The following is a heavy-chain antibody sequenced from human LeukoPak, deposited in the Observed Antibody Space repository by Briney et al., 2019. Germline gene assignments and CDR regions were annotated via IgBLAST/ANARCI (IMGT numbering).Heavy chain of an antibody. J-gene: IGHJ4*02. CDR2: INHNGEAI. CDR1: VFPFSSHV. V-gene: IGHV3-48*02. D-gene: IGHD3-9*01. Sequence: PGGSLRLSCAASVFPFSSHVLSLVRQAPGKGLEWIAYINHNGEAIYYPDFVKGRFIISRDNAKNSLFLQMNDPRDEDTAVYYCARDYDWAFDFWGQGTRVTVSS. CDR3: ARDYDWAFDF.